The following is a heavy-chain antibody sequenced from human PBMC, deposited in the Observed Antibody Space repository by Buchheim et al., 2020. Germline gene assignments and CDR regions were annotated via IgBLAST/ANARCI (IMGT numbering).Heavy chain of an antibody. D-gene: IGHD1-26*01. CDR2: IKRDGSEK. V-gene: IGHV3-7*01. Sequence: EVQLVESGGGLVQPGGSLRLSCAASGFTFSDYWMTWVRQAPGKGLEWVANIKRDGSEKNYVDSVKGRFTISRDNAKISLNLQMNSLRAEDTAVYYCAREGREQPIDYLGQGTL. CDR1: GFTFSDYW. J-gene: IGHJ4*02. CDR3: AREGREQPIDY.